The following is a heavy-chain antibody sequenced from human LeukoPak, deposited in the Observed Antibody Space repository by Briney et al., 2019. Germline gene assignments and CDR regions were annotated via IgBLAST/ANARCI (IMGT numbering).Heavy chain of an antibody. J-gene: IGHJ4*02. CDR1: GFTFSSSW. V-gene: IGHV3-7*01. CDR3: ARYGLTAALDF. CDR2: IKPDGSEK. D-gene: IGHD2-21*02. Sequence: GGSLRLSCAASGFTFSSSWLSWVRQAPGKGLEWVANIKPDGSEKFHVDSVKGRFTISRDNSKSSLSLQMNSLRAEDTAVYYCARYGLTAALDFWGQGTLVTVSS.